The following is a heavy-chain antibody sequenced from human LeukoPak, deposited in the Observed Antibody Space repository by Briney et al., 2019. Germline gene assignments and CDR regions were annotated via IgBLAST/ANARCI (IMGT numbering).Heavy chain of an antibody. V-gene: IGHV3-21*01. CDR2: IGRSSTNI. Sequence: GGSLRLSCAASGFTFSSYNMNWVRQAPGKGLEWVSSIGRSSTNIYYADSVKGRFTISRDNAKNSLYLQMNSLRPEDTAVYYCAKGFDYYGSGSYYYELDYWGQGTLVTVSS. CDR1: GFTFSSYN. D-gene: IGHD3-10*01. J-gene: IGHJ4*02. CDR3: AKGFDYYGSGSYYYELDY.